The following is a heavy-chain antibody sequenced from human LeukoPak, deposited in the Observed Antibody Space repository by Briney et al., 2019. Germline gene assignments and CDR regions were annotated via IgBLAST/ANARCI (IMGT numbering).Heavy chain of an antibody. V-gene: IGHV3-11*01. J-gene: IGHJ4*02. CDR1: GFTFSDYY. D-gene: IGHD4-17*01. CDR3: AKDGNAYGDYDFDY. Sequence: GGSLRLSCAASGFTFSDYYMSWIRQAPGKGLEWVSYISSSGSTIYYADSVKGRFTISRDNSKNTLYLQMNSLRAEDTAVYYCAKDGNAYGDYDFDYWGQGALVTVSS. CDR2: ISSSGSTI.